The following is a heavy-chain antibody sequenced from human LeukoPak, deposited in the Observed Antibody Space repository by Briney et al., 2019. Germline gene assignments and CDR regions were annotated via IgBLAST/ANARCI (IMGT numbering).Heavy chain of an antibody. CDR1: GFTFSSYW. Sequence: PGGSLRLSCAASGFTFSSYWMHWVRQAPGKGLVWVSRINSDGSSTSYADSVKGRFTISRDNAKNTLYLQMNSLRAEDTAVYYCARGNHIVVVPAAISGDYWGQGTLVTVSS. CDR3: ARGNHIVVVPAAISGDY. CDR2: INSDGSST. D-gene: IGHD2-2*01. J-gene: IGHJ4*02. V-gene: IGHV3-74*01.